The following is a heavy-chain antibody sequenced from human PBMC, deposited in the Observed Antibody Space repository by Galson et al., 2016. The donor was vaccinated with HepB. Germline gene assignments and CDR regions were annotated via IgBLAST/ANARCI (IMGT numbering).Heavy chain of an antibody. CDR1: GFTFSSYS. CDR3: ARGQYFDY. J-gene: IGHJ4*02. CDR2: ISSSSSYI. Sequence: SLRLSCAASGFTFSSYSMNWARQAPGKGLEWVSSISSSSSYIYYADSVKGRFTISSDNAKNPLYLQMNSLRAEDTAVYYCARGQYFDYWGQGTLVTVSS. V-gene: IGHV3-21*01.